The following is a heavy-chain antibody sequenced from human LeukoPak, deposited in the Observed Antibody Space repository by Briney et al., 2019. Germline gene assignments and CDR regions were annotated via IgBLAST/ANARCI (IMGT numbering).Heavy chain of an antibody. Sequence: ASVKVSCKASGYTFITYGISWVRQAPRQGLEWMGWISAYSGIANYAQKLQGRVTMTTDTSTSTAYMELRSLRSDDTAVYYCARDRGSGSYYPRFDYWGQGTLVTVSS. J-gene: IGHJ4*02. V-gene: IGHV1-18*01. CDR2: ISAYSGIA. CDR1: GYTFITYG. D-gene: IGHD3-10*01. CDR3: ARDRGSGSYYPRFDY.